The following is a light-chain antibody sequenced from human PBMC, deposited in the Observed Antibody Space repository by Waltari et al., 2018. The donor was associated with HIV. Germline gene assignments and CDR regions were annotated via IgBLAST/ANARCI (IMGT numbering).Light chain of an antibody. Sequence: QSVLTQPPSASGTPGQRVTLPCSGSSSNIGSNTVNWYQQPPGTAPKLLIYSNNQRPSGVPDRFSGSKSGTSASLAISGLQSEDEADYYCAAWDDSLNGAVFGGGTQLTVL. CDR2: SNN. CDR1: SSNIGSNT. V-gene: IGLV1-44*01. J-gene: IGLJ7*01. CDR3: AAWDDSLNGAV.